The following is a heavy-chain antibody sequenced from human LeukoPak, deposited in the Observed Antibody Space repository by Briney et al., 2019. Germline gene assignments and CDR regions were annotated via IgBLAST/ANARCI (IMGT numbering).Heavy chain of an antibody. CDR3: ARSSMFRGVTVDY. Sequence: SETLSLTCTVSGXSINSSSYYWGWIRQPQGEALEWIGSIYHSGYTYYNPSPKSRVTISVDTSKSQFSLKLSSVTAADTAVYYCARSSMFRGVTVDYWGQGTLVTVSS. V-gene: IGHV4-39*01. CDR1: GXSINSSSYY. J-gene: IGHJ4*02. D-gene: IGHD3-10*01. CDR2: IYHSGYT.